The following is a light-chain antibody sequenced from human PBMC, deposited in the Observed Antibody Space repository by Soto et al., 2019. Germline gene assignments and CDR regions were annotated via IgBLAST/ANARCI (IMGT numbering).Light chain of an antibody. CDR2: KAS. Sequence: IQMTQSPSSVSASVGDRVTLTCLASQSINNWLAWYQQKPGKAPKLLIYKASSLESGVPLRFSGSGSGTEFTLSISSLQPDDFATDDCQQYNSYSQTFGQGTKVDIK. V-gene: IGKV1-5*03. CDR1: QSINNW. CDR3: QQYNSYSQT. J-gene: IGKJ1*01.